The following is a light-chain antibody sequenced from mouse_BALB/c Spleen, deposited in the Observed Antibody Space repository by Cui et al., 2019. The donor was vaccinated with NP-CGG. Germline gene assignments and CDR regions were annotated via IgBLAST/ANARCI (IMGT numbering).Light chain of an antibody. CDR3: AAWYSNTWV. J-gene: IGLJ1*01. V-gene: IGLV1*01. CDR1: TGAVTTSNY. Sequence: QAVVTQESALTTSPGETVTLTCRPSTGAVTTSNYANWVQEKPDHLFTGQIGGGNNHRPRVPAAISASLIGDKDAVTTTAGENEEDEIIYCAAWYSNTWVFGGGTKLTVL. CDR2: GGN.